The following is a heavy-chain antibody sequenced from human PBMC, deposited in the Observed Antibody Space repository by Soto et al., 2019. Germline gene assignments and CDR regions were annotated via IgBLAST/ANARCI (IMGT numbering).Heavy chain of an antibody. CDR1: GFTFSSYG. Sequence: GGSLRLSCAASGFTFSSYGMSWVRQAPGKGLEWVSGISGSGGSTYYEDSVKGRFTISRDNSKNTLYLQMNGLRAEDTAIYYCASQPRITMAPDRYLHXWGQVTLVTVSX. V-gene: IGHV3-23*01. J-gene: IGHJ4*02. D-gene: IGHD3-10*01. CDR2: ISGSGGST. CDR3: ASQPRITMAPDRYLHX.